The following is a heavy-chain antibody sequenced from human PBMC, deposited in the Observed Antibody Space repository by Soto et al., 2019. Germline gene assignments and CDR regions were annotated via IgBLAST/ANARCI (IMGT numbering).Heavy chain of an antibody. D-gene: IGHD3-22*01. V-gene: IGHV1-69*13. CDR1: GGTFSSYA. CDR3: VRDITGYYDSSAYHY. CDR2: IIPIFGTA. Sequence: SVKVSCKACGGTFSSYAISWVRQAPGQGLEWMGGIIPIFGTANYAQKFQGRVTITADESTSTAYMELSSLRPEDTAGYYCVRDITGYYDSSAYHYWGQGTLVTVSS. J-gene: IGHJ4*02.